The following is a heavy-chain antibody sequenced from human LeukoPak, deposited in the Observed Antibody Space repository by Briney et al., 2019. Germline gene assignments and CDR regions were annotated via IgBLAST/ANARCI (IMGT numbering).Heavy chain of an antibody. V-gene: IGHV1-46*01. CDR2: INPSGGST. Sequence: GASVKVSCKASGYTFTSNYMHWVRQAPGQGLEWMGLINPSGGSTIYAERFQGRIIMTRDMSTTTDYMELSSLRSEDTAVYYCAREVRNYYGSGSYSNWFDPWGQGTLVTVSS. J-gene: IGHJ5*02. CDR1: GYTFTSNY. D-gene: IGHD3-10*01. CDR3: AREVRNYYGSGSYSNWFDP.